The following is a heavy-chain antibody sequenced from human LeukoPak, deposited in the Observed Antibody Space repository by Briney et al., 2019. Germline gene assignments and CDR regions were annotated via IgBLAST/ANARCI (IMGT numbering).Heavy chain of an antibody. Sequence: PSETLSLTCTVSGGSTSNHFWSWIRHPPGKGLEWIGNIYTGGTTNYNPSLKSGVTISIDTSKNQLSLHLASVTAADTAVYYCTKATKSLAFDDSGRGTLVTVSS. D-gene: IGHD6-19*01. V-gene: IGHV4-59*11. CDR2: IYTGGTT. CDR3: TKATKSLAFDD. J-gene: IGHJ4*02. CDR1: GGSTSNHF.